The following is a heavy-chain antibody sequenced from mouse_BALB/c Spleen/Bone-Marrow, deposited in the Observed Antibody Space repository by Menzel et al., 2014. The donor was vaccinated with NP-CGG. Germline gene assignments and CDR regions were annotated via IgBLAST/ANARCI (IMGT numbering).Heavy chain of an antibody. CDR3: ARQENWALDY. CDR1: GFTFSDYA. D-gene: IGHD4-1*01. J-gene: IGHJ2*01. CDR2: ITSGGGST. Sequence: DVHLVESGGGLVKPGGSLKLSCAASGFTFSDYAVSWVRQSPEKRLEWVATITSGGGSTYYPDSVKGRFTISRDNAKNTLYLQMSSLRSEDTAMYYCARQENWALDYWGQGTPLTVSS. V-gene: IGHV5-9-3*01.